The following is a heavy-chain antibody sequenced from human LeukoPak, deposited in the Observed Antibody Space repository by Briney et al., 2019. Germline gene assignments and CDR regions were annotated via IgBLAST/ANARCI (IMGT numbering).Heavy chain of an antibody. D-gene: IGHD6-6*01. Sequence: GGSLRLSCSASGFTFSSYAMHWARQAPGKGLEYVSAISSNGGSTYYANSVKGRFTISRDNSKNTLFLQMGSLRAEDMAVYYCARGGSIAARPIDYWGQGTLVTVSS. CDR2: ISSNGGST. CDR1: GFTFSSYA. J-gene: IGHJ4*02. CDR3: ARGGSIAARPIDY. V-gene: IGHV3-64*01.